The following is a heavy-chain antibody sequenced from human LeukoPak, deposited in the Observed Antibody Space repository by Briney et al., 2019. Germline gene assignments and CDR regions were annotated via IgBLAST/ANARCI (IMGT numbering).Heavy chain of an antibody. CDR1: GFTFSSYA. D-gene: IGHD3-16*01. J-gene: IGHJ4*02. CDR3: TRQDFIRADFDY. CDR2: IRTKPDNYAT. Sequence: GGSLRLSCAASGFTFSSYAMSWVRQASGKGLEWVGRIRTKPDNYATAYAASVKGRFTISRDDSRNTAYLQMNSLKTEDTAVYYCTRQDFIRADFDYWGQGTLVTVSS. V-gene: IGHV3-73*01.